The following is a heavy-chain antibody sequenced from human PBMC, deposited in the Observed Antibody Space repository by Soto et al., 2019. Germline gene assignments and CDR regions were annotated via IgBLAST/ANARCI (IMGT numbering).Heavy chain of an antibody. CDR3: ARHEEGSSFDH. CDR2: IYDSENT. Sequence: SETLSLTCTVSGGSISSGDYYWSWIRQPPGKGLEWIGFIYDSENTNYNPSLKSRVTISGDTSKNQLSLTLSSVTAADTAIYYCARHEEGSSFDHWGQGALVTVSS. V-gene: IGHV4-30-4*01. J-gene: IGHJ4*02. CDR1: GGSISSGDYY. D-gene: IGHD6-6*01.